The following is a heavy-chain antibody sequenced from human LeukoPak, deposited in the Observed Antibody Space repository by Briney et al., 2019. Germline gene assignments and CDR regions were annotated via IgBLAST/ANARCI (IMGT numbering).Heavy chain of an antibody. V-gene: IGHV1-18*01. J-gene: IGHJ6*02. D-gene: IGHD3-3*01. CDR1: GYTFTSYG. CDR3: TTLDYDFWSGYPYYYGMDV. Sequence: ASLQSSCRAAGYTFTSYGISWGRQAPGGGVEWMGGIIAYNGNTNYAQKFQGRVTMTTDTSTTTAYMELRSLRSDDTAVYYCTTLDYDFWSGYPYYYGMDVWGQGTTVTVSS. CDR2: IIAYNGNT.